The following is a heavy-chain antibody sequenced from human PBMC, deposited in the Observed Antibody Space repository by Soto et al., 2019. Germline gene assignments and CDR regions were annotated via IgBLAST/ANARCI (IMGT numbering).Heavy chain of an antibody. CDR1: GGTFSSYA. Sequence: GASLKVSCKASGGTFSSYAISWVRQAPGQGLEWMGGIIPIFGTANYAQKFQGRVTITADESTSTAYMELSSLRSEDTAVYYCAREGVVPAAIREGYYYYYGMDVWGQGTTVTVSS. CDR3: AREGVVPAAIREGYYYYYGMDV. J-gene: IGHJ6*02. CDR2: IIPIFGTA. V-gene: IGHV1-69*13. D-gene: IGHD2-2*02.